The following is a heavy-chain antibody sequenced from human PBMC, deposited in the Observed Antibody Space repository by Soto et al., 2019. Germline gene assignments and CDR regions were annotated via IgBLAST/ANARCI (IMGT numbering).Heavy chain of an antibody. D-gene: IGHD6-13*01. J-gene: IGHJ6*02. V-gene: IGHV4-34*01. Sequence: SETLSLTCAVYGGSFSGYYWSWIRQPRGKGLEWIGEINHSGSTNYNPSLKSRVTISVDTSKNQFSLKLSSVTAADTPVYYCARVFRSGWYGGYYYGMQVLGQGTTVAVSS. CDR2: INHSGST. CDR3: ARVFRSGWYGGYYYGMQV. CDR1: GGSFSGYY.